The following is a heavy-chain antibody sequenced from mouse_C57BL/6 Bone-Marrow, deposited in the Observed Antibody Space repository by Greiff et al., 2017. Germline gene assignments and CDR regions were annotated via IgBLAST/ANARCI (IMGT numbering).Heavy chain of an antibody. D-gene: IGHD1-1*01. Sequence: QVQLQQPGAELVKPGASVKLSCKASGFTFTSYWMQWVKQRPGQGLEWIGEIDPADSYTKYNPKFKGKATLTADTSSSTAYMQLSSLTSEDSAVYYCARAPIATPWYFDVWGTGTTVTVSS. CDR3: ARAPIATPWYFDV. V-gene: IGHV1-50*01. CDR2: IDPADSYT. J-gene: IGHJ1*03. CDR1: GFTFTSYW.